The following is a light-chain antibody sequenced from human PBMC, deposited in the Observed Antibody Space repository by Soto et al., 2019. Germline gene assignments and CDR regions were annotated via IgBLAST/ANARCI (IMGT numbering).Light chain of an antibody. J-gene: IGKJ4*02. CDR3: QQYDGSTLT. Sequence: EIVMTQSPATLSVSPGERATLSCRASQSVSSNLAWYQQKPGQAPRLLIYGASSRATGIPDRFTGSGSGTDFTLTISRLENEDFAVYYGQQYDGSTLTCGEGTKVEIK. V-gene: IGKV3D-15*01. CDR2: GAS. CDR1: QSVSSN.